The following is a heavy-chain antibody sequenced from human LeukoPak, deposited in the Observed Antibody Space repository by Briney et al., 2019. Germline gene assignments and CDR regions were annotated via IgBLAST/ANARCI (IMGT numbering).Heavy chain of an antibody. CDR3: AVQGGYSDSWHYFDY. D-gene: IGHD6-13*01. CDR1: GFTFSSYE. Sequence: PGGSLRLSCAASGFTFSSYEMNWVRQAPGKGLEWVSYISSSGSTIYYADSVEGRFTISRDNAKNSLYLQMNSLRVEDTAVYYCAVQGGYSDSWHYFDYWGQGTLVTVSS. V-gene: IGHV3-48*03. CDR2: ISSSGSTI. J-gene: IGHJ4*02.